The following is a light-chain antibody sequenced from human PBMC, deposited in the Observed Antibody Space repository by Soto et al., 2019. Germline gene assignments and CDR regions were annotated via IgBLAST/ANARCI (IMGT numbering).Light chain of an antibody. CDR1: QSVSSN. CDR3: QQYNNWPLT. V-gene: IGKV3-15*01. J-gene: IGKJ1*01. Sequence: EILMTQSPATLSVSPGERATLSCRASQSVSSNLAWYQQKPGQAPRLLIYGASTRATGIPARFSGSGSGTEFTLTISRLQAEDFAVYYCQQYNNWPLTFGQGTKVEIK. CDR2: GAS.